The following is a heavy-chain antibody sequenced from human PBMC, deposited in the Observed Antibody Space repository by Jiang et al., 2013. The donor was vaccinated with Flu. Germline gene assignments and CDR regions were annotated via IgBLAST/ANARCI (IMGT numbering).Heavy chain of an antibody. V-gene: IGHV1-46*01. D-gene: IGHD6-19*01. J-gene: IGHJ5*02. CDR1: GYTFTSYY. CDR2: INPSAGST. CDR3: ARDRVRASSGWYVVGP. Sequence: SGAEVKKPGASLNVSCKASGYTFTSYYLHWVRQAPGQGHEWMGMINPSAGSTTYAQKFQGRVTMTRDTSTSTVYMMLSSLSSEDTAVYYCARDRVRASSGWYVVGPWGQGTLVTVSS.